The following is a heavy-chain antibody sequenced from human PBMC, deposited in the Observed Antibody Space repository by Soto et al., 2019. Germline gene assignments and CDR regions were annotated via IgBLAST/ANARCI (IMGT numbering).Heavy chain of an antibody. V-gene: IGHV4-31*03. CDR1: GGSISSGDYY. CDR2: IYYSGST. Sequence: QVQLQESGPGLVKPSQTLSLTCTVSGGSISSGDYYWSWIRQHPGNGLEWIGYIYYSGSTYYNPSLKSRVTRSVDTSKNQFSLKLSSVTAADTAVYYCARWWSGSRQGFDPWGQGTLVTVSS. CDR3: ARWWSGSRQGFDP. D-gene: IGHD3-3*01. J-gene: IGHJ5*02.